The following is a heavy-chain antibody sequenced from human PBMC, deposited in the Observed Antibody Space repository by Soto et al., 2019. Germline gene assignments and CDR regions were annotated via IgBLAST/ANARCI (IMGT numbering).Heavy chain of an antibody. Sequence: EAQLVESGGGLVKPGGSLRLSCAASGFTFSSYAMNWVRQAPGKGLEWVSSISYNSIYMYYADSMKGRFTISRDNARNSLYLQMNSLRAGDTAVYYCVRDSLTTSPSDTCDLWGQGTMVTVSS. V-gene: IGHV3-21*01. CDR1: GFTFSSYA. CDR2: ISYNSIYM. J-gene: IGHJ3*01. CDR3: VRDSLTTSPSDTCDL.